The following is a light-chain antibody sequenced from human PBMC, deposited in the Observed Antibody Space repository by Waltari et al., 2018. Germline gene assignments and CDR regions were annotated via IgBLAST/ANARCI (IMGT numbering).Light chain of an antibody. Sequence: CRASQNINHNVLVWAQQKPGQAPRLLIHGASSRATGFPDRFSGSGSGTDFTLTISRLEPEDVAVYYCQQYDGSILTFGGGTKVEI. J-gene: IGKJ4*01. V-gene: IGKV3-20*01. CDR2: GAS. CDR1: QNINHNV. CDR3: QQYDGSILT.